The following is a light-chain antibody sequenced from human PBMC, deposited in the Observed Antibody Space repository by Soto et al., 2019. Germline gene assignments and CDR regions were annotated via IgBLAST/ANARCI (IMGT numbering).Light chain of an antibody. CDR3: HQYGTAPLT. V-gene: IGKV3-20*01. J-gene: IGKJ3*01. CDR2: GAF. Sequence: IVLKQSRAPLCLCPVEIAPLSSGASQSVSSNLAWYQQKPGQAPRLLMYGAFSRATGIPDRFSGSGSGTDFTLTISRLEPEDFSVYYCHQYGTAPLTFGPGTKVDIK. CDR1: QSVSSN.